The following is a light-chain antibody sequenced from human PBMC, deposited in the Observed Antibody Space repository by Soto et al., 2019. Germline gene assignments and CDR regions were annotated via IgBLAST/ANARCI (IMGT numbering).Light chain of an antibody. J-gene: IGKJ2*01. CDR1: QSISSG. CDR3: QQYNDFQYT. V-gene: IGKV1-5*03. CDR2: KAT. Sequence: DIQMTQSPSTLSASVGDGVTITCRASQSISSGLAWYQQKPGKAPKLLIYKATNLQRGVPSRFSGSGSGTDFSLTISSLQPVDSATYYCQQYNDFQYTFGQGTTVEI.